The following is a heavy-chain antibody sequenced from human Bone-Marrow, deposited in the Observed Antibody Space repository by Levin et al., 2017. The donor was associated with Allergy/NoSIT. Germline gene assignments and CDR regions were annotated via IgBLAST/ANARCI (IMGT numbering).Heavy chain of an antibody. V-gene: IGHV3-23*01. CDR2: ISGSGGTA. D-gene: IGHD2-8*01. Sequence: GGSLRLSCAASGFTFSNDVLTWVRQAPGKGLEWVSVISGSGGTAYYADSVKGRFTISRDNSKNTLDLQMNSLRADDTAVYYCVRWGWCANWGQGTLVTVSS. J-gene: IGHJ4*02. CDR3: VRWGWCAN. CDR1: GFTFSNDV.